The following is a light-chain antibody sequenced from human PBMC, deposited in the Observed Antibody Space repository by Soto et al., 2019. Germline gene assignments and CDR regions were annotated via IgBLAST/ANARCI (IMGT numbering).Light chain of an antibody. CDR1: SSDVGGYNY. V-gene: IGLV2-8*01. Sequence: QSALTQPPSASGSPGQSVTISCTGTSSDVGGYNYVSWYQQHPGKAPKLMISEVSKRPSGVHDRFSGSKSGNTASLTVSGLQAEDEADYYCSSFAGNNNFVFGGGTKLTVL. CDR2: EVS. CDR3: SSFAGNNNFV. J-gene: IGLJ2*01.